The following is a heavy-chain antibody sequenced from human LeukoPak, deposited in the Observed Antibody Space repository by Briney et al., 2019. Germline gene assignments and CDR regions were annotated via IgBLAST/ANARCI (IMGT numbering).Heavy chain of an antibody. CDR2: IYYSGST. J-gene: IGHJ6*02. Sequence: SETLSLTCTVSGGSISSSSYYWGWIRQPPGKGLEWIGSIYYSGSTYYNPSLKSRVTISVDTSKNQFSLKLSSVTAADTAVYYCARDMYCSSTSCGYGMDVWGQGTTVTVSS. D-gene: IGHD2-2*01. CDR3: ARDMYCSSTSCGYGMDV. V-gene: IGHV4-39*07. CDR1: GGSISSSSYY.